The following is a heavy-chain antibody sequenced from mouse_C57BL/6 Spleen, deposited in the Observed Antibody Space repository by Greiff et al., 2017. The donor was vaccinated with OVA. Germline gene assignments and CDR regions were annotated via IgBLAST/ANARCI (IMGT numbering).Heavy chain of an antibody. V-gene: IGHV3-6*01. Sequence: EVQVVESGPGLVKPSQSLSLTCSVTGYSITSGYYWNWIRQFPGNKLEWMGYISYDGSNNYNPSLKNRISITRDTSKNQFFLKLNSVTTEDTATYYCAREGVTTVVALYYFDYWGQGTTLTVSS. J-gene: IGHJ2*01. D-gene: IGHD1-1*01. CDR1: GYSITSGYY. CDR2: ISYDGSN. CDR3: AREGVTTVVALYYFDY.